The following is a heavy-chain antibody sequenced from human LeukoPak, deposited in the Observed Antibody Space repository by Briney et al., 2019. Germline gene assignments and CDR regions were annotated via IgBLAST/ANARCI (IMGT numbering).Heavy chain of an antibody. Sequence: PSETLSLTCTVSGGSISSYYWSWIRQPPGKGLEWIGYIYYSGSTNYNPSLKSRITISVDTSKNQVSLQVSSVTAADSAIYYCARFGVDYDMDVWGHGTTVTVFS. CDR1: GGSISSYY. D-gene: IGHD3-16*01. V-gene: IGHV4-59*01. J-gene: IGHJ6*02. CDR3: ARFGVDYDMDV. CDR2: IYYSGST.